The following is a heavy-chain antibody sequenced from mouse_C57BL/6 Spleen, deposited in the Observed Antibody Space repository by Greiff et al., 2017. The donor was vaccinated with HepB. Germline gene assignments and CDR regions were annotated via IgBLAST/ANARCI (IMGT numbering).Heavy chain of an antibody. V-gene: IGHV1-52*01. CDR3: ARTPLYYGYDDGGFAY. Sequence: QVQLQQPGAELVRPGSSVKLSCKASGYTFTSYWMHWVKQRPIQGLEWIGNIDPSDSETHYNQKFKDKATLTVDKSSSTAYMQLSSLTSEDSAVYYCARTPLYYGYDDGGFAYWGQGTLVTVSA. D-gene: IGHD2-2*01. CDR1: GYTFTSYW. J-gene: IGHJ3*01. CDR2: IDPSDSET.